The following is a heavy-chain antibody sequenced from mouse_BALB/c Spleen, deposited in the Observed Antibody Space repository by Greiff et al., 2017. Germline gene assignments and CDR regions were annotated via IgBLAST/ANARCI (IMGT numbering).Heavy chain of an antibody. CDR2: IYPGDGDT. CDR1: GYAFSSSW. V-gene: IGHV1-82*01. J-gene: IGHJ3*01. D-gene: IGHD4-1*01. Sequence: VKLQQSGPELVKPGASVKISCKASGYAFSSSWMNWVKQRPGQGLEWIGRIYPGDGDTNYNGKFKGKATLTADKSSSTAYMQLSSLTSVDSAVYFCARDWDGAYWGQGTLVTVSA. CDR3: ARDWDGAY.